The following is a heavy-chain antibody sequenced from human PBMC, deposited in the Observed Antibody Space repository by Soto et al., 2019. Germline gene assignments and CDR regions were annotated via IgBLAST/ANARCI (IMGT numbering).Heavy chain of an antibody. D-gene: IGHD2-8*01. V-gene: IGHV1-8*01. CDR2: MNPNSGNT. CDR1: GYTFTSYD. Sequence: ASVKVSCKASGYTFTSYDINWVRQATGQGLEWMGWMNPNSGNTGYAQKFQGRVTMTRNTSISTAYMELSSLRSEDTAVYYCALAAASGYCTNGVCYGRIDYYYYYMDVWGKGTTVTVSS. J-gene: IGHJ6*03. CDR3: ALAAASGYCTNGVCYGRIDYYYYYMDV.